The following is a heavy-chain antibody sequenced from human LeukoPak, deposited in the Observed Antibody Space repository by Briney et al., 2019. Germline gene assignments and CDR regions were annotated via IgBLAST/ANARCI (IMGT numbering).Heavy chain of an antibody. V-gene: IGHV3-30*01. CDR3: ARGQITGTMDPFFDY. J-gene: IGHJ4*02. CDR2: ISYDGSNK. Sequence: PGGSLRLSCAASGFTFSSYAMHWVRQAPGKGLEWVAVISYDGSNKYYADSAKGRFTISRDNSKNTLYLQMNSLRAEDTAVYYCARGQITGTMDPFFDYWGQGTLVTVSS. CDR1: GFTFSSYA. D-gene: IGHD1-7*01.